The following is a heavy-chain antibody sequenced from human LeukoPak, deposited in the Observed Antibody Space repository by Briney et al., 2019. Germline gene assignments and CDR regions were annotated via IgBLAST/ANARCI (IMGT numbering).Heavy chain of an antibody. J-gene: IGHJ6*03. CDR3: ARVGCSSTSCYTYYYYMDV. Sequence: ASVKVSCKASGYTFTGYYMHWVRQAPGQGLEWMGWINPNSGGTNYAKKFQGRVTMTRDTSISTAYMELSRLRSDDTAVYYCARVGCSSTSCYTYYYYMDVWGKGTTVTVSS. CDR2: INPNSGGT. D-gene: IGHD2-2*02. V-gene: IGHV1-2*02. CDR1: GYTFTGYY.